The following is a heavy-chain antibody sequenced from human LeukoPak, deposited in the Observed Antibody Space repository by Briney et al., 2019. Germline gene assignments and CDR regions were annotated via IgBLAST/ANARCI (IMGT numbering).Heavy chain of an antibody. CDR3: AREGMTYGGNSEGAFDI. CDR2: IKQDGSEK. Sequence: PEGSLRLSCAAPGFTFSSYWMSWVRQAPGKGLEWVANIKQDGSEKYYVDSVKGRFTISRDNAKNSLYLQMNSLRAEDTAVYYCAREGMTYGGNSEGAFDIWGQGTMVTVSS. D-gene: IGHD4-23*01. V-gene: IGHV3-7*01. J-gene: IGHJ3*02. CDR1: GFTFSSYW.